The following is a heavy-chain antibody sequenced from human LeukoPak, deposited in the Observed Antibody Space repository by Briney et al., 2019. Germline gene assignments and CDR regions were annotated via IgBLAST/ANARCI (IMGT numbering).Heavy chain of an antibody. V-gene: IGHV4-39*07. D-gene: IGHD4-23*01. J-gene: IGHJ4*02. CDR3: ARDLDYGGNSAIDY. Sequence: TSETLSLTCTVSGGSISSYYWGWIRQPPGKGLEWIGSIYYSGSTYYNPSLKSRVTISVDTSKNQFSLKLSSVTAADTAVYYCARDLDYGGNSAIDYWGQGTLVTVSS. CDR1: GGSISSYY. CDR2: IYYSGST.